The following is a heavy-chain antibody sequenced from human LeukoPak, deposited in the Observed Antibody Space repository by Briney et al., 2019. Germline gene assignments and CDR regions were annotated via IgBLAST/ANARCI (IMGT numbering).Heavy chain of an antibody. D-gene: IGHD4-17*01. CDR2: INHSGST. J-gene: IGHJ4*02. CDR3: ARAHYRDYGGSDY. V-gene: IGHV4-34*01. Sequence: KPSETLSLTCAVYGGSFSGYSWSWIRQPPGKGLEWMGEINHSGSTYYNPSLKSRVTISVDMSKNQFSLKLTSVTAADTAVYYCARAHYRDYGGSDYWGQGTLVTVSS. CDR1: GGSFSGYS.